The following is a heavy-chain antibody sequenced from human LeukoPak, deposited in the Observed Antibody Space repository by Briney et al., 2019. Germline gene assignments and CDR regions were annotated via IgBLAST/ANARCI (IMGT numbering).Heavy chain of an antibody. CDR1: GFTFSDYY. J-gene: IGHJ4*02. D-gene: IGHD5-24*01. V-gene: IGHV3-11*01. CDR2: ISSSGSTI. Sequence: GGSLRLSCAASGFTFSDYYMSWIRQAPGNGLEWVSYISSSGSTIYYADSVKGRFTISRDNAKNSLYLQMNSLRAEDTAVYYCARDLRWLQPFDYWGQGTLVTVSS. CDR3: ARDLRWLQPFDY.